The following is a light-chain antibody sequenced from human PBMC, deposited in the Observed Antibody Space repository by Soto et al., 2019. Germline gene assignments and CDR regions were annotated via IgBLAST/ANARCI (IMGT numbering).Light chain of an antibody. CDR3: QQYNKYSWT. J-gene: IGKJ1*01. CDR1: QSVSSW. V-gene: IGKV1-5*01. Sequence: DIQMTQSPSTLSASVGDRVTITCRASQSVSSWLAWYQQKPGKAPKLLIYDASNLESEVPSRFSGSGSGTEFTLTISSLQPDDFATYYCQQYNKYSWTFGQGTKVEVK. CDR2: DAS.